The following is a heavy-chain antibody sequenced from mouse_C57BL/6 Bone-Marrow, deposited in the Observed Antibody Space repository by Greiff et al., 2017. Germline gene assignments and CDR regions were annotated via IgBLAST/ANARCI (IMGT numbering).Heavy chain of an antibody. CDR3: ANEEY. CDR2: ISSGGSYT. CDR1: GFTFSSYG. J-gene: IGHJ3*01. V-gene: IGHV5-6*01. Sequence: EVKLMESGGDLVKPGGSLKLSCAASGFTFSSYGMSWVRQTPDKRLEWVATISSGGSYTYYPDSVKGRFTISRDNAKNTLYLQMSSLKSEDTAMYYCANEEYWGQGTLVTVSA.